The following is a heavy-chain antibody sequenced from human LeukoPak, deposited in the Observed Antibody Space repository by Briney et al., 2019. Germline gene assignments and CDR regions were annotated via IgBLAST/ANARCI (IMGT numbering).Heavy chain of an antibody. D-gene: IGHD2-2*01. CDR2: ISSNGGST. J-gene: IGHJ4*02. Sequence: GGSLRLSRSASGFTFSSYAMHWVRQAPGKGLEYVSAISSNGGSTYYADSVKGRFTISRDNSKNTLYLQMSSLRAEDTAVYYCVKEEGYCSSTSCLYYFDYWGQGTLVTVSS. CDR1: GFTFSSYA. V-gene: IGHV3-64D*06. CDR3: VKEEGYCSSTSCLYYFDY.